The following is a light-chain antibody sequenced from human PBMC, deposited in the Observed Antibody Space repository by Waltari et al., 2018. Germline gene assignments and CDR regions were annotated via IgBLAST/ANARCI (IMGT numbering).Light chain of an antibody. CDR1: QSVSSY. CDR3: QQRSSLYT. CDR2: DAS. Sequence: EIVLTQSPATLSLSPGERATLSCRASQSVSSYLAWYQQKPGQAPRLLIYDASNRATGIPARFTGSGSGTDFTLTISSLEPEDFAVYYCQQRSSLYTFCQGTKLEIK. V-gene: IGKV3-11*01. J-gene: IGKJ2*01.